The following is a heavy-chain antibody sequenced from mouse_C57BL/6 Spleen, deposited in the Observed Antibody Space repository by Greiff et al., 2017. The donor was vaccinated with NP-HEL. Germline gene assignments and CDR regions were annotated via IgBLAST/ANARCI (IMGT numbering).Heavy chain of an antibody. Sequence: QVTLKESGPGILQSSQTLSLTCSFSGFSLSTSGMGVSWIRQPSGQGLEWMAHIYWDDDKRYNPSLKSRLTISKDTSRNQVFLKITSVDTADTATYYCARSLSNYVDWYFDVWGTGTTVTVSS. D-gene: IGHD2-5*01. CDR2: IYWDDDK. CDR1: GFSLSTSGMG. V-gene: IGHV8-12*01. CDR3: ARSLSNYVDWYFDV. J-gene: IGHJ1*03.